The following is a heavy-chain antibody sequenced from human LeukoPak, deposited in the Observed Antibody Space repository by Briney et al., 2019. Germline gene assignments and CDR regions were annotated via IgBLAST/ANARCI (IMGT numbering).Heavy chain of an antibody. J-gene: IGHJ4*02. Sequence: SVKVSCKASGGTFSSYAISWVRQAPGQGLEWMGGIIPIFGTANYAQKFQGRVTITADESTSTAYMELSSLRSEDTAVYYCARVRLGDYDILTGYSPDDFDYWGQGTLVTVSS. V-gene: IGHV1-69*01. D-gene: IGHD3-9*01. CDR1: GGTFSSYA. CDR2: IIPIFGTA. CDR3: ARVRLGDYDILTGYSPDDFDY.